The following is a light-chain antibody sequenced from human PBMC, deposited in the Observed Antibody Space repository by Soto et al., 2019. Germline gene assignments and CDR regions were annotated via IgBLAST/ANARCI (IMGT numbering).Light chain of an antibody. CDR1: QSIRTS. CDR3: QKYDSYSRT. CDR2: LAS. J-gene: IGKJ1*01. Sequence: DIQMTQSPSTLSAFVGDRVTITCRASQSIRTSLAWYQQKPGKAPKLLIYLASSLESGVPARFSGSGSATEFTLSISSLQPDDFATYYCQKYDSYSRTFAQGTKVEIK. V-gene: IGKV1-5*03.